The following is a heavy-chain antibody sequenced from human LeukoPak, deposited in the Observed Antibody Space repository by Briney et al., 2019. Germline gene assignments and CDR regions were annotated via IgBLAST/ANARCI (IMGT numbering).Heavy chain of an antibody. J-gene: IGHJ3*02. D-gene: IGHD6-19*01. V-gene: IGHV3-33*08. CDR3: ARSGYYSGWYSVGAFDI. CDR2: IWYDGSNK. Sequence: GGSLRLSCAVSGLTFSSSWMDWVRQAPGKGLEWVAVIWYDGSNKYYADSVKGRFTISRDNSKNTLYLQMNSLRAEDTAVYYCARSGYYSGWYSVGAFDIWGQGTMVTVSS. CDR1: GLTFSSSW.